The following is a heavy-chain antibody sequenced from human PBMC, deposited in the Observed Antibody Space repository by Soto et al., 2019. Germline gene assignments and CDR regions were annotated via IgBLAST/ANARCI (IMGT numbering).Heavy chain of an antibody. V-gene: IGHV4-61*01. CDR1: GGAVSSQTHF. Sequence: ETLCLHGMVSGGAVSSQTHFWTWIRQAPGKGLEWIGYVYYSGITNFNPSLKSRVTISADTSNNQIFLSLTSVTAADTAVYYCAREDMSGTYYFDYWGQGTLVTVSS. D-gene: IGHD1-26*01. CDR3: AREDMSGTYYFDY. CDR2: VYYSGIT. J-gene: IGHJ4*02.